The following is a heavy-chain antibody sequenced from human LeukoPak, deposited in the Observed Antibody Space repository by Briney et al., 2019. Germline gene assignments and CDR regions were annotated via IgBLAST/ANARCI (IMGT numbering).Heavy chain of an antibody. Sequence: GGSLRLSCAASGFTVSSNNMNLVRQAPGKGLEWVSGISGSGDTTYYAGSVKGRFTISRDNSESTVYLQMTSLRAEETALYYCATGYTKGPRKDYWGQGTLVTVSS. CDR3: ATGYTKGPRKDY. CDR2: ISGSGDTT. D-gene: IGHD5-18*01. J-gene: IGHJ4*02. CDR1: GFTVSSNN. V-gene: IGHV3-23*01.